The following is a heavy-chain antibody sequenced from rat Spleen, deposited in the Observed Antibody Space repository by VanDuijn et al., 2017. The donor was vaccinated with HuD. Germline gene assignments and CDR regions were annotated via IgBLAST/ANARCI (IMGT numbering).Heavy chain of an antibody. D-gene: IGHD1-11*01. V-gene: IGHV5-29*01. CDR1: GFTFTRSA. CDR3: TRRRGAHFDY. Sequence: EVQLVESGGGSVQPGRSLKLSCAASGFTFTRSAMAWVRQAPTKGLEWVASITNTGGSTYYPDSVKGRFTISRDNAKSTLYLQMNSLRSEDTATYYCTRRRGAHFDYWGQGVVVTVSS. CDR2: ITNTGGST. J-gene: IGHJ2*01.